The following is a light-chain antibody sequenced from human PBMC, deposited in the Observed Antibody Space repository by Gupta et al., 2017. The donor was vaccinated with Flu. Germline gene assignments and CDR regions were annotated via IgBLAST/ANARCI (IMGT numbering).Light chain of an antibody. CDR1: QSLLYTSNNKHY. J-gene: IGKJ4*01. Sequence: DIVMTQSPDSLAVALGERATINCRSSQSLLYTSNNKHYLAWYQQKPGHPPKLLIYWASTRESGVPGRFSGSASGTDFTLTISSLHPEDVAVYYCQQDDNTPITFGGGTKVEIK. CDR2: WAS. V-gene: IGKV4-1*01. CDR3: QQDDNTPIT.